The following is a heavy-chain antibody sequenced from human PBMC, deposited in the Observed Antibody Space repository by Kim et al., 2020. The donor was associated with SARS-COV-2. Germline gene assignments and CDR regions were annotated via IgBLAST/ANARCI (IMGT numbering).Heavy chain of an antibody. CDR2: IYPGDSDT. CDR1: GYSFTSYW. V-gene: IGHV5-51*01. J-gene: IGHJ6*02. CDR3: ARPAAAGIKDYYYYGMDV. D-gene: IGHD6-13*01. Sequence: GESLKISCKGSGYSFTSYWIGWVRQMPGKGLEWMGIIYPGDSDTRYSPSFQGQVTISADKSISSAYLQWSSLKASDTAMYYCARPAAAGIKDYYYYGMDVWGQGTTVTVSS.